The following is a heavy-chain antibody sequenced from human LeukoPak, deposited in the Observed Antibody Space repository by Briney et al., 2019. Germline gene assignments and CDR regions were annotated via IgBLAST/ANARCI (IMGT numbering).Heavy chain of an antibody. J-gene: IGHJ4*02. CDR2: VYTSGST. CDR1: GGSIRSGSYY. Sequence: SETLSLTCTVSGGSIRSGSYYWSWIRQAAGKGLEWIGRVYTSGSTNYNPSLESRVTISVDTSKNQFSLNLSSVTAADTAVYYCAHTSVAVISQNYFDYWGQGTLVTVSS. V-gene: IGHV4-61*02. D-gene: IGHD3-22*01. CDR3: AHTSVAVISQNYFDY.